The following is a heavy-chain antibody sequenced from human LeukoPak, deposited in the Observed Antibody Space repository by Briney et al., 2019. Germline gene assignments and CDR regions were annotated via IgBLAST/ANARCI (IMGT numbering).Heavy chain of an antibody. CDR3: ATRAPPYYYYGMDV. D-gene: IGHD1-26*01. J-gene: IGHJ6*04. Sequence: GASVKVSCKVSGYTLTELSMHWVRQAPGKGLEWMGGFDPEDSETIYAQKFQGRVTMTEDTSTDTAYTELSSLRSEDTAVYYCATRAPPYYYYGMDVWGKGTTVTVSS. CDR2: FDPEDSET. CDR1: GYTLTELS. V-gene: IGHV1-24*01.